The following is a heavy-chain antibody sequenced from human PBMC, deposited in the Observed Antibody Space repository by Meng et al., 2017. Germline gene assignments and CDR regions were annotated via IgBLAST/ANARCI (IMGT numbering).Heavy chain of an antibody. Sequence: ITWKDSGPTLVKPTQTRPLTGTFYGFSLSTGGVGVGWIRQPPGKALEWLALIYWDDDTRYSPSLKSRLSITKDTSKNQVFLTMTNMDPVDTATYYCAHRSSAWAFDSWGQGTLVTVSS. J-gene: IGHJ4*02. CDR2: IYWDDDT. CDR3: AHRSSAWAFDS. D-gene: IGHD7-27*01. CDR1: GFSLSTGGVG. V-gene: IGHV2-5*02.